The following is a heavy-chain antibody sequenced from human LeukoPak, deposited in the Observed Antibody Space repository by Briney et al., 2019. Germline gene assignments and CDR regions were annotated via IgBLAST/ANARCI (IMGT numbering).Heavy chain of an antibody. CDR2: IYSSGST. J-gene: IGHJ6*03. Sequence: SETLSLTCTVSGGSIRGYYWSWIRQPPGKGLEWIGYIYSSGSTNYNPSLKSLVTMSVDTAKIQFSLKVSSVAAAATAVYYCARVFDSGSQAYFYYMDVWGKGTTVTISS. CDR1: GGSIRGYY. V-gene: IGHV4-59*01. D-gene: IGHD3-10*01. CDR3: ARVFDSGSQAYFYYMDV.